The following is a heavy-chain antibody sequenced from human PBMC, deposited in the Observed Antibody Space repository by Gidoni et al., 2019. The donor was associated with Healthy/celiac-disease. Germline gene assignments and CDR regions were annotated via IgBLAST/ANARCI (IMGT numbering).Heavy chain of an antibody. CDR2: IYYRGST. D-gene: IGHD1-26*01. V-gene: IGHV4-61*01. J-gene: IGHJ5*02. Sequence: QVQLQESGPGLVKPSETLSLTCTASGGSVSSGSHYWSWIRQPPGKGLEWIGYIYYRGSTNYNPSLKSRVTISVDTSKNQFALKLSSVTAADTAVYYCARDLGGQGLGWFDPWGQGTLVTVSS. CDR1: GGSVSSGSHY. CDR3: ARDLGGQGLGWFDP.